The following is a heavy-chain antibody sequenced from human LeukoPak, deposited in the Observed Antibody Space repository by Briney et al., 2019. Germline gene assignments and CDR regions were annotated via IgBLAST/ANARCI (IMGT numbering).Heavy chain of an antibody. D-gene: IGHD6-13*01. CDR3: ARSAYSSSWGLYYFDY. CDR1: GGTFSKYA. CDR2: IIPISGSA. V-gene: IGHV1-69*06. J-gene: IGHJ4*02. Sequence: GASVKVSCKASGGTFSKYAISWVRQAAGQGLEWKGGIIPISGSANYAQRFQGRVTITADKSTSTAYMELSSLRSEDTAVYYCARSAYSSSWGLYYFDYWGQGTLVTVSS.